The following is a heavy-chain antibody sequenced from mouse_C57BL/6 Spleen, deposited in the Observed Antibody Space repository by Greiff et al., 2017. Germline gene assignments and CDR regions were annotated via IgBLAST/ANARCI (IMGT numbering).Heavy chain of an antibody. V-gene: IGHV1-55*01. D-gene: IGHD1-1*01. CDR2: IYPGSGST. J-gene: IGHJ2*01. CDR1: GYTFTSYW. Sequence: QVQLQQPGAELVKPGASVKMSCKASGYTFTSYWITWVKQRPGQGLEWIGDIYPGSGSTNYNEKFKSKATLTVDTSSSTAYMQLSSLTSEDSAVYYCARSRVTVVATDYWGQGTTLTVSS. CDR3: ARSRVTVVATDY.